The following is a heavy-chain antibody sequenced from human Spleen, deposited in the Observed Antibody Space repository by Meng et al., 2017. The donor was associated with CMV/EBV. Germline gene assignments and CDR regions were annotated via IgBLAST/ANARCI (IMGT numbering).Heavy chain of an antibody. CDR3: ARVSGEFP. V-gene: IGHV3-53*01. D-gene: IGHD3-10*01. CDR2: IYSGGST. J-gene: IGHJ5*01. CDR1: GFTVNSNY. Sequence: GESLKISCAASGFTVNSNYMSWVRQAPGKGLEWVSLIYSGGSTYYADSVRDRFIISRDNSKNTVYLQMNSLRVEDTAVYYCARVSGEFPWGQGTLVTVSS.